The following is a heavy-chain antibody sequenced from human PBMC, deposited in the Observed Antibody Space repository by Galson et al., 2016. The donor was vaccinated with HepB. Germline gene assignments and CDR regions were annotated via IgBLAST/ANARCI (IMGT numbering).Heavy chain of an antibody. CDR2: FDPEDGET. V-gene: IGHV1-24*01. D-gene: IGHD4-23*01. CDR1: GHTFIELS. J-gene: IGHJ6*02. CDR3: LTGDYGGNSEYDYGMDV. Sequence: SVKVSCKVSGHTFIELSMHWVRQAPRKGLEWMGGFDPEDGETIYAQKFQGRVTMTEDTATDTAYMELSTLRSEDTAVYYCLTGDYGGNSEYDYGMDVWGQVTTVTVSS.